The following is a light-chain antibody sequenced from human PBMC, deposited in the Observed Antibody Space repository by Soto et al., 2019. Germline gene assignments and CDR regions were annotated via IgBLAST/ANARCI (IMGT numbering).Light chain of an antibody. CDR3: QQNGSSPCT. J-gene: IGKJ1*01. V-gene: IGKV3-20*01. CDR2: GAS. CDR1: QSFSSSY. Sequence: EIVLTQSPGTLSLSPGKRATLSCSASQSFSSSYLAWYQQKSGQAPRLLIYGASSRATGIPDRFSGSGSGTAFTLPISRMEPEDFAVYYCQQNGSSPCTFGEGTKVEIK.